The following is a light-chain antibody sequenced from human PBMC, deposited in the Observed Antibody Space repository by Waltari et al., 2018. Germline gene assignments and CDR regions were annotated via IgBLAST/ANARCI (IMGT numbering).Light chain of an antibody. Sequence: EIMLTQSPGTLSLSPGERATLSCSAILSFTKYLAWYQQKPGQAPRLLIYDASIRATGIPDRFSGSGYGTDFSLTISRLEPEDYAVYYCQTNGSFPAQFGRGTKVAI. CDR1: LSFTKY. V-gene: IGKV3-20*01. CDR2: DAS. J-gene: IGKJ1*01. CDR3: QTNGSFPAQ.